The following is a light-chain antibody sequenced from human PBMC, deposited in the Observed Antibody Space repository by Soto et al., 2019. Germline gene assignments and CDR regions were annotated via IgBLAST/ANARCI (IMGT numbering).Light chain of an antibody. Sequence: DIQMTQSPSSVSASVVDRVTITCLASQGINNWLAWYQQKPGKAPELLIYAVSYLQSGVPSRFSGSGSGTDFTLTISSLQPEDFATYFCKQSSAFPLTFGGGTKVDIK. V-gene: IGKV1-12*01. CDR3: KQSSAFPLT. CDR1: QGINNW. CDR2: AVS. J-gene: IGKJ4*01.